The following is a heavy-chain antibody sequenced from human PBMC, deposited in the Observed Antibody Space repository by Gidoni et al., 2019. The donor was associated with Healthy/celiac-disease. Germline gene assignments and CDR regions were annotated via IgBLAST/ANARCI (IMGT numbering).Heavy chain of an antibody. J-gene: IGHJ4*02. CDR2: IYYSGST. Sequence: QVQLQESGPGLVKPSETLSLTCTVSGGSISSYYWSWIRQPPGKGLEWIGYIYYSGSTNYNPSLKSRVTISVDTSKNQFSLKLSSVTAADTAVYYCARVVRVSYYFDYWGQGTLVTVSS. CDR1: GGSISSYY. V-gene: IGHV4-59*01. CDR3: ARVVRVSYYFDY. D-gene: IGHD2-8*01.